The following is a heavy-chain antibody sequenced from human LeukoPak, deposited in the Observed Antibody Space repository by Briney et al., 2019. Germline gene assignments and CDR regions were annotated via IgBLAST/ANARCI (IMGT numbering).Heavy chain of an antibody. J-gene: IGHJ4*02. V-gene: IGHV4-4*07. Sequence: SETLSLTCTVSGGSISSYYWGWIRQPAGKGLEWIGRIYTSGSTNYNPSLKSRVTMSVDTSKNQFSLKLSSVTAADTAVYYCARSYTWGSGWLTYFDYWGQGTLVTVSS. D-gene: IGHD6-19*01. CDR2: IYTSGST. CDR3: ARSYTWGSGWLTYFDY. CDR1: GGSISSYY.